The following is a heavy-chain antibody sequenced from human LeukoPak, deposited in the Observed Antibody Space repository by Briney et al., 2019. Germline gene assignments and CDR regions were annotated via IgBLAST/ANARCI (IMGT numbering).Heavy chain of an antibody. D-gene: IGHD5-12*01. V-gene: IGHV1-69*04. CDR2: IPILGIA. Sequence: IPILGIANYAQKFHGRVTITADKSTITAYMQLSSLRSEDTAVYYCARDGGGYSGYDLDYWGQGTLVTVSS. CDR3: ARDGGGYSGYDLDY. J-gene: IGHJ4*02.